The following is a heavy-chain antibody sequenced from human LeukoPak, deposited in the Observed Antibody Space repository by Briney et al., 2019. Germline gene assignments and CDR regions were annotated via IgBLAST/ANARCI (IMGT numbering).Heavy chain of an antibody. D-gene: IGHD6-19*01. CDR3: ASQGSDSGWFYF. CDR1: GVSMRTYY. Sequence: SETLSLTCAVSGVSMRTYYWSWIRQPPGKGLEWIGYVSYSGSTDYNPSLKSRLTISIDTSETQFSLKLTSVTAADTAIYYCASQGSDSGWFYFWGQGTLVTVSS. J-gene: IGHJ4*02. CDR2: VSYSGST. V-gene: IGHV4-59*08.